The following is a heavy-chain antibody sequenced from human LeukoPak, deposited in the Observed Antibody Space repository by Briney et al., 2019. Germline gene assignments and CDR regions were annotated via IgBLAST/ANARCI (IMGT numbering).Heavy chain of an antibody. CDR1: GYPFIDYT. CDR2: ISSGGSVM. J-gene: IGHJ4*02. Sequence: GGSLRLSCGASGYPFIDYTVNWVRQAPGKGPEWISYISSGGSVMHYADSVKGRFTISRDNVENSLYLQMNSLRVEDTAVYYCTRDLEYWGQGVLVTVSS. CDR3: TRDLEY. V-gene: IGHV3-48*01.